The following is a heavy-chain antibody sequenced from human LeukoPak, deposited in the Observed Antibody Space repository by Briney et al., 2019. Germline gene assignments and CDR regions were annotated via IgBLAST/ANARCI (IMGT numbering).Heavy chain of an antibody. CDR1: GYIFTSYH. V-gene: IGHV1-46*01. D-gene: IGHD5-18*01. J-gene: IGHJ4*02. CDR2: INPSGDTT. CDR3: AKDLLGNRGYGPPDS. Sequence: ASVKVSCKASGYIFTSYHMHWVRQAPGQGLEWMGVINPSGDTTNYAQKFQGRVTMTRDTSTTTVYMELSSLRSEDTAVYYCAKDLLGNRGYGPPDSWGQGTLVTVSS.